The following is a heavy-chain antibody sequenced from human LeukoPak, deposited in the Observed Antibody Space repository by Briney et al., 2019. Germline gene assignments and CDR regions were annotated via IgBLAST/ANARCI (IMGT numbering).Heavy chain of an antibody. Sequence: SETLSLTCTVSGGSISSSSYFWGWIRQPPGKGLEWIGSIYYSGSNFYNPSLKSRVTISVDSSKSQFSLKLSSVTAADTAVYYCARGSVITYRFDYWGKGTLVTVSS. J-gene: IGHJ4*02. V-gene: IGHV4-39*01. CDR2: IYYSGSN. D-gene: IGHD3-22*01. CDR1: GGSISSSSYF. CDR3: ARGSVITYRFDY.